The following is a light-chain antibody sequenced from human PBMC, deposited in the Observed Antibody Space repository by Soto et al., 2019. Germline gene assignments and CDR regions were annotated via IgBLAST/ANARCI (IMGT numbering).Light chain of an antibody. CDR3: QQYNNWPLT. Sequence: EIVLTQSPGTLSLSPGERATLSCRASQSLTNSRLAWYQQKPGQAPKVLIYGASTRATGIPARFSGSGSGTEFTLTISSLQSEDFAVYYCQQYNNWPLTFGGGTKVEIK. CDR2: GAS. V-gene: IGKV3-15*01. CDR1: QSLTNS. J-gene: IGKJ4*01.